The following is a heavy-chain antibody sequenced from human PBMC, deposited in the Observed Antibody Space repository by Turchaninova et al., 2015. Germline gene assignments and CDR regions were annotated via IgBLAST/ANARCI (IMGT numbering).Heavy chain of an antibody. D-gene: IGHD2/OR15-2a*01. J-gene: IGHJ5*02. V-gene: IGHV4-30-4*01. CDR1: GGSLNSDDYY. CDR3: ARLSMRYLFDP. CDR2: FYFIWRD. Sequence: QVQLQESGPGLVKPSQTLSLTCIVSGGSLNSDDYYWSWTRLPPGTGLEWIGNFYFIWRDHYTASLRSQVSLVLDTYRVQVTLRLSSGTAADAAMYYCARLSMRYLFDPWGQGTRVTVSS.